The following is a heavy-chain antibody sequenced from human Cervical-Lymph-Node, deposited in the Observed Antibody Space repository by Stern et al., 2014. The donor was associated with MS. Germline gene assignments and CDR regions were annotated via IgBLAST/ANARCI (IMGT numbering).Heavy chain of an antibody. D-gene: IGHD3-10*01. J-gene: IGHJ6*02. CDR2: IIPIFGTA. CDR1: GGTFSNYA. V-gene: IGHV1-69*06. Sequence: VQLEESGAEVKKPGSSVKVSCKASGGTFSNYAITWVRQAPGQGLEWMGGIIPIFGTATYAQKFRGRVTITADKSTSTAYMELSSLRSEDTAVYYCARDRDGMDVWGQGTTVIVSS. CDR3: ARDRDGMDV.